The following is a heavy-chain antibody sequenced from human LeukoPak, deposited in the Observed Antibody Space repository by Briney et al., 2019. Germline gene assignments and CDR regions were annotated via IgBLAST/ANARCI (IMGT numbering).Heavy chain of an antibody. CDR1: GGSISSTYW. D-gene: IGHD6-13*01. J-gene: IGHJ4*02. CDR2: IHDSGST. V-gene: IGHV4-4*01. Sequence: NPSGTLSLTCAVSGGSISSTYWSTWVRQPPGKGLEWIGEIHDSGSTNYNPSLKSRVTISIDKSKNQFSLNLTSVTAADTAVYCCATRATAGPWWGQGTLVTVSS. CDR3: ATRATAGPW.